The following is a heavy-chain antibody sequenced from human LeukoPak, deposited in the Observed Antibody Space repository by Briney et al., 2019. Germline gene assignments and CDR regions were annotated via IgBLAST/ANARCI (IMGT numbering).Heavy chain of an antibody. Sequence: ASVKVSCKASGGTFSSYAISWVRQAPGQGLEWMGWMNPNSGNTGYAQKFQGRVTITRNTSISTAYMELSSLRSEDTAVYYCARGIYDFWSGYLGCWGQGTLVTVSS. CDR2: MNPNSGNT. J-gene: IGHJ4*02. CDR3: ARGIYDFWSGYLGC. D-gene: IGHD3-3*01. CDR1: GGTFSSYA. V-gene: IGHV1-8*03.